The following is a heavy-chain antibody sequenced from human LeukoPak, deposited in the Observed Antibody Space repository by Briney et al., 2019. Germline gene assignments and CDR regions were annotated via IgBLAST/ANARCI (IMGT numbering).Heavy chain of an antibody. CDR2: INYTGTT. D-gene: IGHD4-11*01. Sequence: SETLSLTCTVYGGSFSSYFWSWIRQSPGKGLEWVGEINYTGTTNSNPSLGSRLTMSIDSSKNQFSLKLTSVTAADTGVYYCARGDSNSLEYLYYMDVWGKGTTVTVSS. CDR3: ARGDSNSLEYLYYMDV. CDR1: GGSFSSYF. J-gene: IGHJ6*03. V-gene: IGHV4-34*01.